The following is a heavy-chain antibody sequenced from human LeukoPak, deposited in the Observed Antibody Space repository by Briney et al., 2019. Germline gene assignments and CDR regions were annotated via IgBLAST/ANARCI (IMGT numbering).Heavy chain of an antibody. Sequence: SETLSLTCTVSGGSISSSSYYWGWIRQPAGKGLEWIGRIYTSGSTNYNPSLKSRVTISVDTSKNQFSLKLSSVTAADTAVYYCARGGCSSTSCSPGDYWGQGTLVTVSS. D-gene: IGHD2-2*01. CDR3: ARGGCSSTSCSPGDY. CDR1: GGSISSSSYY. J-gene: IGHJ4*02. V-gene: IGHV4-61*02. CDR2: IYTSGST.